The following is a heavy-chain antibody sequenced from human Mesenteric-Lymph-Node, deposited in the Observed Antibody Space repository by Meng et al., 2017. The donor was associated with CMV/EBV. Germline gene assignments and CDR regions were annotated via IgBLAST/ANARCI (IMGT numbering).Heavy chain of an antibody. Sequence: SGFTFSSYAMSCVRQAPGKGLEWVSVIYSGGSSTYYADSVKGRFTISRDNSKNTLYLQMNSLRAEDTAVYYCAKYYYGGNPAEEYFQHWGQGTLVTVSS. CDR1: GFTFSSYA. V-gene: IGHV3-23*03. CDR2: IYSGGSST. D-gene: IGHD4-23*01. CDR3: AKYYYGGNPAEEYFQH. J-gene: IGHJ1*01.